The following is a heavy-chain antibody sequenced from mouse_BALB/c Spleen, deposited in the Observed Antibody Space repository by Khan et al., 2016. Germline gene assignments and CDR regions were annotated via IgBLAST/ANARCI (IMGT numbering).Heavy chain of an antibody. D-gene: IGHD1-2*01. CDR2: ILPGSGST. CDR1: DYTFSSYW. J-gene: IGHJ1*01. CDR3: ARKGITTARYFDV. Sequence: QVQLQQSGAELMKPGASVKISCKATDYTFSSYWIEWVKQRPGHGLEWIGEILPGSGSTNYNEKFKGKATFTADTSSNTAYMQLSSLTSEDSAVYYCARKGITTARYFDVWGAGTTVTVSS. V-gene: IGHV1-9*01.